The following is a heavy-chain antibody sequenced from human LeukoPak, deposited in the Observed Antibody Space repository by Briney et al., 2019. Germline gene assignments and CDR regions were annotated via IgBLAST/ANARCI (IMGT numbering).Heavy chain of an antibody. V-gene: IGHV3-30*02. CDR1: GFTFSRNG. J-gene: IGHJ4*02. D-gene: IGHD2-8*01. CDR3: GKDVSWSLDY. Sequence: GGSLRLSCAASGFTFSRNGMHWVRQAPGKGLEGVSYIRYDGSDKYYADSVKGRFTISRDNSKNTLYLQMNSLIAEDTAVYYCGKDVSWSLDYWGQGTLVTVSS. CDR2: IRYDGSDK.